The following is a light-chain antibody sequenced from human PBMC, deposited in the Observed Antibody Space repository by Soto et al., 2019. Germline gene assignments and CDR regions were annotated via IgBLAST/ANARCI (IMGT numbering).Light chain of an antibody. CDR3: ATWDDSLDGTV. V-gene: IGLV1-44*01. CDR2: SND. Sequence: QSVLTQPPSATGTPGQTVTVSCSGRGSGIGGNTVSWYQQLPGTAPRLLIHSNDRRPSWVPDRFSGSKSGASASLAISGLQAEDEADYYCATWDDSLDGTVFGGGTKLTV. J-gene: IGLJ3*02. CDR1: GSGIGGNT.